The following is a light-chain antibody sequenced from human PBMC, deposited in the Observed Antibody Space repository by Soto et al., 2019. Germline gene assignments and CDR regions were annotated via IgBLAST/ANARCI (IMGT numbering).Light chain of an antibody. V-gene: IGKV3-11*01. CDR2: DAS. CDR1: QSVSSY. Sequence: EIVLTQSPATLSLSPGERATLSCRASQSVSSYLAWYQQKPGQAPRLLIYDASNRATGIPARFSGSGSGTDFTLTISSLEPEDFAIYYCQQRSSWPLTFGHGTRVEI. CDR3: QQRSSWPLT. J-gene: IGKJ1*01.